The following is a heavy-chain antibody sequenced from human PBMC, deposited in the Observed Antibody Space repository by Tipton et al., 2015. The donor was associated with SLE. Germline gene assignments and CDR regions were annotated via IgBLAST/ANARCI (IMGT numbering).Heavy chain of an antibody. V-gene: IGHV4-31*03. CDR2: IYHTGST. CDR1: GGSISRIGYY. D-gene: IGHD1-14*01. J-gene: IGHJ4*01. Sequence: TLSLTCTVSGGSISRIGYYWSWIRQHPGKGLEWIGYIYHTGSTYYNPSLESRLTISIDTSKNQFSLRLTSMTPADTALYYCARARRTTSSHFDSWGHGTLVIVSS. CDR3: ARARRTTSSHFDS.